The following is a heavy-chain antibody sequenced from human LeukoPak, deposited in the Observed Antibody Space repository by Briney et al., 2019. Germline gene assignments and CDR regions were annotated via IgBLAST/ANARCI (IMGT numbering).Heavy chain of an antibody. V-gene: IGHV1-18*01. J-gene: IGHJ5*02. CDR3: ARANHIVVVVAALDP. CDR1: GYTFTSHG. CDR2: ISAYNGNT. D-gene: IGHD2-15*01. Sequence: ASVKVSCKASGYTFTSHGISWVRQAPGQGLEWMGWISAYNGNTNYAQKLQGRVTMTTDTSTSTAYMELRSLRSDDTAVYYCARANHIVVVVAALDPWGQGTLVTVSS.